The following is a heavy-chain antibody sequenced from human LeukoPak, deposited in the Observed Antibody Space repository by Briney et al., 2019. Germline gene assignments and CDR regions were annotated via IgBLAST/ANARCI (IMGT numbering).Heavy chain of an antibody. D-gene: IGHD6-13*01. CDR3: ARGPGKYSRSWYVDWFDP. Sequence: SETLSLTCTVSGVSISTNNYYWGWIRQPPGKGLEWIGSIYYSGSTYYNPSLKSRVTTSVDTSKNQLSLKLSSVTAADTAVYYCARGPGKYSRSWYVDWFDPWGQGTLVTVSS. CDR2: IYYSGST. V-gene: IGHV4-39*01. J-gene: IGHJ5*02. CDR1: GVSISTNNYY.